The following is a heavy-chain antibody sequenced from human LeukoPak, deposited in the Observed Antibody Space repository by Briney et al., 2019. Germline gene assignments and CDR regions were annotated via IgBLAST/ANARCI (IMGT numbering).Heavy chain of an antibody. J-gene: IGHJ5*02. D-gene: IGHD6-6*01. CDR1: GGSFSASS. Sequence: PSETLSLTCAVYGGSFSASSWNWIRQAPGKGLEWIGEINHGGSTDYKPTLTSRVTISVDTSKSQFSLKLSSVTAADTAVYYCAARRGIAPRPLGSWGQGTLVIVSS. V-gene: IGHV4-34*01. CDR2: INHGGST. CDR3: AARRGIAPRPLGS.